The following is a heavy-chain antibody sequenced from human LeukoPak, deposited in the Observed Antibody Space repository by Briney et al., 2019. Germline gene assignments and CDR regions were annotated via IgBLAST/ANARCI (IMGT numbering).Heavy chain of an antibody. CDR1: GFTFSSYS. J-gene: IGHJ4*02. CDR3: ARAAFGELLNPGFDF. V-gene: IGHV3-21*04. CDR2: ISSSSSYI. D-gene: IGHD3-10*01. Sequence: GGSLRLSCAASGFTFSSYSMNWVRQAPGKGLEWVSSISSSSSYIYYADSVKGRFTISRDNAKNSLYLQMNSLRAEDTAMYYCARAAFGELLNPGFDFWGQGTLVTVSS.